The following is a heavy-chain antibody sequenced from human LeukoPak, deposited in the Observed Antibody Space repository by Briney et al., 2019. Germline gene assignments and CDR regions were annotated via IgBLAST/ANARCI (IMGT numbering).Heavy chain of an antibody. J-gene: IGHJ4*02. CDR2: IYYSGST. CDR1: GGSISSYY. Sequence: SKTLSLTCTVSGGSISSYYWSWIRQPPGKGLEWIGYIYYSGSTNYNPSLKSRVTISVDTSKNQFSLNLSSVTAADTAVYYCARIEKQPLEVFDYWGQGTLVTVSS. D-gene: IGHD5-18*01. V-gene: IGHV4-59*01. CDR3: ARIEKQPLEVFDY.